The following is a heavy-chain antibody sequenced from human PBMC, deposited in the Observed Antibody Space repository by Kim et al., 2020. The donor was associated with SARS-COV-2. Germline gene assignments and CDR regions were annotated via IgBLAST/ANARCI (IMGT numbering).Heavy chain of an antibody. CDR2: ISYDGSNK. D-gene: IGHD5-12*01. Sequence: GGSLRLSCAASGFTFSSYGMHWVRQAPGKGLEWVAVISYDGSNKYYADSVKGRFTISRDNSKNTLYLQMNSLRAEDTAVYYCAKDLLSGYSYWGQGTLVTVSS. CDR1: GFTFSSYG. CDR3: AKDLLSGYSY. J-gene: IGHJ4*02. V-gene: IGHV3-30*18.